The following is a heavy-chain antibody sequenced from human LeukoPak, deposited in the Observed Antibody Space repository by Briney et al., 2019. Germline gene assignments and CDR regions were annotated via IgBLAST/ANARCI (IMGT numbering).Heavy chain of an antibody. J-gene: IGHJ4*02. CDR2: IYYSGST. V-gene: IGHV4-39*01. D-gene: IGHD1-26*01. CDR3: VRRLSGSYFDY. CDR1: GGSISSSSYY. Sequence: SETLSLTCTVSGGSISSSSYYWGWIRQPPGTGLEWIGSIYYSGSTYYNPSLKSRVTISVDTSKNQFSLKLSSVTAADTAVYYCVRRLSGSYFDYWGQGTLVTVSS.